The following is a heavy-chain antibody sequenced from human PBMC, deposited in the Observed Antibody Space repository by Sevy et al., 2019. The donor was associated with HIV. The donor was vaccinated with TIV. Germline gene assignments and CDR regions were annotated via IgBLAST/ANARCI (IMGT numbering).Heavy chain of an antibody. CDR3: ARGSRGYSYG. Sequence: SQTLSLTCTVSGDSVSSGSYFWSWIRQPPGKGLEWIGYISYSGSTNYNPSLKSLVTISVDTSKKQFSLKLTSVTAAATAAYFCARGSRGYSYGWGQGTLVTVS. V-gene: IGHV4-61*01. J-gene: IGHJ4*02. CDR1: GDSVSSGSYF. D-gene: IGHD5-18*01. CDR2: ISYSGST.